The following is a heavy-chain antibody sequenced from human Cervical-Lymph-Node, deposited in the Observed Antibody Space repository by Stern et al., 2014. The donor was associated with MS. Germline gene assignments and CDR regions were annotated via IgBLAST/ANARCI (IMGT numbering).Heavy chain of an antibody. CDR2: IFYDGSFK. D-gene: IGHD1-7*01. J-gene: IGHJ4*02. Sequence: HVQLVESGGGVGQPGTYLGLPCAPSGFSFSNYAMYWVRQAPGKGLEWAAVIFYDGSFKYYSDSVKGRFTISRDNSKNTLFLQMNSLRAEDTSVYYCARGPPRGNWNYEIHYWGQGTLFTVAS. CDR1: GFSFSNYA. CDR3: ARGPPRGNWNYEIHY. V-gene: IGHV3-33*01.